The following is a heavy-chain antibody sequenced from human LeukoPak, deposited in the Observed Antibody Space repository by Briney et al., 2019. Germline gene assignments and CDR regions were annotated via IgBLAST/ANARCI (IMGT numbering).Heavy chain of an antibody. CDR3: AREVERRIVN. J-gene: IGHJ4*02. CDR2: IHPSGTT. CDR1: GFSISSGYY. Sequence: SETLSLTCVVSGFSISSGYYWGWIRQPPGKGLECIGNIHPSGTTYFNSSLSSRVTMSIDTSKNQFSLKLTSVTAADTAVYYCAREVERRIVNWGQGILVTVSS. D-gene: IGHD1-1*01. V-gene: IGHV4-38-2*02.